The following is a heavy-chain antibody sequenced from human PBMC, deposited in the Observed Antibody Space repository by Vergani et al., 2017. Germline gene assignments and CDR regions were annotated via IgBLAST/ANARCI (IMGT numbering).Heavy chain of an antibody. CDR2: IDHTGRP. CDR3: ARVNTETNGHLCYYYYMDV. V-gene: IGHV4-34*01. D-gene: IGHD4-11*01. J-gene: IGHJ6*03. CDR1: GGSFTSYH. Sequence: QVQLQQWGGGLLKPSETLSLTCVVNGGSFTSYHWTWIRQSPGEGLEWVGDIDHTGRPDYNPSLKSRLTMSGDKSRNQFSLTLNPVTATDTAIYFCARVNTETNGHLCYYYYMDVWGQGTAVTVS.